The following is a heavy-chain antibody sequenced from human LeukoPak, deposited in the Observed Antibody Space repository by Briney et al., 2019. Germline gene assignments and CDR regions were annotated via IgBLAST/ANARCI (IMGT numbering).Heavy chain of an antibody. D-gene: IGHD2-2*02. CDR1: GGTFSSYT. V-gene: IGHV1-69*08. CDR2: IIPILGTA. CDR3: ARGGDIVVVPAATPFDY. Sequence: SVKVSCKASGGTFSSYTISWVRQAPGHGLEWMGRIIPILGTANYAQKFQGRVTITADESTSTAYMELSSLRSEDTAVYYCARGGDIVVVPAATPFDYWGQGTLVTVSS. J-gene: IGHJ4*02.